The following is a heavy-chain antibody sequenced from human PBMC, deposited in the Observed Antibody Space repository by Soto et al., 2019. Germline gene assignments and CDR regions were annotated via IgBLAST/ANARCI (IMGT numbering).Heavy chain of an antibody. CDR3: ARDFQNVDIVALFAY. J-gene: IGHJ4*02. CDR1: GYTFTSYG. Sequence: QVQLVQSGAEVKKPGASVKVSCKASGYTFTSYGISWVRQAPGQGLEWMGWISAYNGNTNYAQKLQGRVTMTTDTSTSTAYMELRNLRSADTTVYYCARDFQNVDIVALFAYWGQGTMIAVSS. CDR2: ISAYNGNT. V-gene: IGHV1-18*01. D-gene: IGHD5-12*01.